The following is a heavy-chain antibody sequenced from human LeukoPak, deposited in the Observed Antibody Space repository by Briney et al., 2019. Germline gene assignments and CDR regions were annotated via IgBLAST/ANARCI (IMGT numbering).Heavy chain of an antibody. J-gene: IGHJ3*02. Sequence: SETLSLTCAVSGGSISSSNWWSWVRQSPGKGLEWIGEIYHSGSTNYNPSLKSRVTISVDKSKNQFSLKLSSVTAADTAVYYCARDRAAYYDSRRNDAFDIWGQGTMVTVSS. CDR3: ARDRAAYYDSRRNDAFDI. D-gene: IGHD3-22*01. CDR1: GGSISSSNW. V-gene: IGHV4-4*02. CDR2: IYHSGST.